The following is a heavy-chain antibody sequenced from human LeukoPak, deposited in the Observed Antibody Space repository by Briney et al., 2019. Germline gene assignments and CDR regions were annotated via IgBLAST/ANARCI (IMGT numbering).Heavy chain of an antibody. CDR2: IRYDGSNK. J-gene: IGHJ4*02. CDR3: AKDREQWREYYFDY. CDR1: GFTFSSYG. V-gene: IGHV3-30*02. D-gene: IGHD6-19*01. Sequence: PGGSLRLPCAASGFTFSSYGMHWVRQAPGKGLEWVAFIRYDGSNKYYADSAKGRFTISRDNSKNTLYLQMNSLRAEDTAVYYCAKDREQWREYYFDYWGQGTLVTVSS.